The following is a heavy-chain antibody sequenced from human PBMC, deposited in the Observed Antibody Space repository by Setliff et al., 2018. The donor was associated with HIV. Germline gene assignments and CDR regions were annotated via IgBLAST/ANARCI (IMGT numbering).Heavy chain of an antibody. CDR2: INDSGTT. V-gene: IGHV4-34*01. D-gene: IGHD5-18*01. Sequence: SETLSLTCDVYGGSFRGYYWSWIRQSPGKGLEWIAEINDSGTTTSNPSLKSRVTIPLDTPKNQFSLKLNSVTAADTAVYYCARSTWTRFGGALTQLWPQRGAFDIWGQGTKVTVSS. CDR3: ARSTWTRFGGALTQLWPQRGAFDI. CDR1: GGSFRGYY. J-gene: IGHJ3*02.